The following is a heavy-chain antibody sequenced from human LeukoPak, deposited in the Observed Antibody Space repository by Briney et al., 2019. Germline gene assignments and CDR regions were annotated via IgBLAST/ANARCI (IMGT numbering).Heavy chain of an antibody. CDR1: GFTFSSYS. CDR2: ISSSSSYI. Sequence: GGSLRLSCAASGFTFSSYSMNWVRQAPGKGLEWVSSISSSSSYIYYADSVKGRFTISRDNAKNSLYLRMNSLRAEDTAVYYCARDLHYYDSSGSPGYYYGMDVWGQGTTVTVSS. V-gene: IGHV3-21*01. J-gene: IGHJ6*02. D-gene: IGHD3-22*01. CDR3: ARDLHYYDSSGSPGYYYGMDV.